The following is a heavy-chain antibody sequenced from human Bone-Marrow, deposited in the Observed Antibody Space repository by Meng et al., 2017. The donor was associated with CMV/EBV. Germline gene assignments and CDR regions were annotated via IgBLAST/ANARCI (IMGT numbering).Heavy chain of an antibody. Sequence: GESLKISCAASGFTFSSYWMHWVRQAPGKGLVWVSRINSDGSSTSYADSVKGRFTISRDNAKNTLYLQMNSLRAEDTAVYYCARGFLGYVDVWGQGTTVTVSS. D-gene: IGHD2-15*01. J-gene: IGHJ6*02. CDR1: GFTFSSYW. V-gene: IGHV3-74*01. CDR2: INSDGSST. CDR3: ARGFLGYVDV.